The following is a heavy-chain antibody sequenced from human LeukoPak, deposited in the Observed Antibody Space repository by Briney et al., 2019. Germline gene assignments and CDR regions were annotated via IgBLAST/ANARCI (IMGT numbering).Heavy chain of an antibody. J-gene: IGHJ6*03. CDR2: IIPILGTT. V-gene: IGHV1-69*13. CDR1: GGTFSTHA. Sequence: SVKVSCKASGGTFSTHATSWVRQAPGQGLEWMGGIIPILGTTRYARKFQGRVTITADESKSTAYMELRSLRSEDTAVYYCARGDYYYYYMDVWGKGTTVTVSS. CDR3: ARGDYYYYYMDV.